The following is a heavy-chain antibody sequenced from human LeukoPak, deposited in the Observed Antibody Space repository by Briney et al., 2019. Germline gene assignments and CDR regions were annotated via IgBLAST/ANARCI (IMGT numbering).Heavy chain of an antibody. D-gene: IGHD3-22*01. CDR2: ISGSGGST. CDR1: GFTFSSYG. Sequence: GGTVRLSCAAYGFTFSSYGMSWVRQAPGKGLEWVSAISGSGGSTYYADSVKGRFTISRDNSKNTLYLQMNSLRAEDTAVYYCAKTSSDYYYDSSGYEYYFDYWGQGTLVTVSS. J-gene: IGHJ4*02. V-gene: IGHV3-23*01. CDR3: AKTSSDYYYDSSGYEYYFDY.